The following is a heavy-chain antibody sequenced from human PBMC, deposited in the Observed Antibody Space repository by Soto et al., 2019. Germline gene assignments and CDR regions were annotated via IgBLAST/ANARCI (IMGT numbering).Heavy chain of an antibody. CDR1: GGSITNSVFA. CDR3: ARGVSYRDFWSAYYTV. D-gene: IGHD3-3*01. CDR2: IFPSGTT. V-gene: IGHV4-30-2*01. Sequence: SETLSLTCAVSGGSITNSVFAWTWIRQPLGKRLEWIGYIFPSGTTYYNPSLKSRVTISIDRTNNHFSLNLTSVTAADTAVYYCARGVSYRDFWSAYYTVWGQGILVTSPQ. J-gene: IGHJ4*02.